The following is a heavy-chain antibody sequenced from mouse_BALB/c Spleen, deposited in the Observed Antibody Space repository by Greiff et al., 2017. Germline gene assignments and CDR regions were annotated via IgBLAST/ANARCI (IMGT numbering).Heavy chain of an antibody. Sequence: EVKLVESGGDLVKPGGSLKLSCAASGFTFSSYGMSWVRQTPDKRLEWVATISSGGSYTYYPDSVKGRFTISRDNAKNTLYLQMSSLKSEDTAMYYCARHEALLGDYWGQRTSVTVSS. CDR3: ARHEALLGDY. CDR2: ISSGGSYT. V-gene: IGHV5-6*01. CDR1: GFTFSSYG. J-gene: IGHJ4*01.